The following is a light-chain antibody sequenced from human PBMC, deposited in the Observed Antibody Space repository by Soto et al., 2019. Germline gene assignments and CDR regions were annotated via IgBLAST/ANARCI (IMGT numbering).Light chain of an antibody. V-gene: IGLV1-44*01. J-gene: IGLJ3*02. CDR3: ASWDDRLNGPV. Sequence: QSVLTQPPSTSGTPGQRVAISCSGTSSNIGSHTVNWYQQLPGTAPKLLIYGDDQRPSGIPDRFSGSKSGTSASLAISGLHSEDGADYYCASWDDRLNGPVFGGGTKLTVL. CDR1: SSNIGSHT. CDR2: GDD.